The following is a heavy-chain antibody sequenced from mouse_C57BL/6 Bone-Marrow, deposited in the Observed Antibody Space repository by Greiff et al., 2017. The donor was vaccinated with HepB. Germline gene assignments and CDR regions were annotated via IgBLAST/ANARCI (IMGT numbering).Heavy chain of an antibody. J-gene: IGHJ3*01. CDR2: IYPRSGNT. Sequence: VQRVESGAELARPGASVKLSCKASGYTFTSYGISWVKQRTGQGLEWIGEIYPRSGNTYYNEKFKGKATLTADKSSSTAYMELRSLTSEDSAVYFCARGYPWFAYWGQGTLVTVSA. CDR3: ARGYPWFAY. D-gene: IGHD2-14*01. V-gene: IGHV1-81*01. CDR1: GYTFTSYG.